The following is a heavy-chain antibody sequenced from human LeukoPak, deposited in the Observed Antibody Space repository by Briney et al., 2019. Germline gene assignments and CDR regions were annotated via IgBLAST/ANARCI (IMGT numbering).Heavy chain of an antibody. D-gene: IGHD1-26*01. V-gene: IGHV4-34*01. Sequence: SETLSLTCAVYGGSFSGYYWSWIRQPPGKGLEWIGEINHSGSTNYNPSLKSRVTISVDTSKNQFSLKLSSVTAADTAVYYCARDPTPRELWPYYFDYWGQGTLVTVSS. CDR3: ARDPTPRELWPYYFDY. J-gene: IGHJ4*02. CDR1: GGSFSGYY. CDR2: INHSGST.